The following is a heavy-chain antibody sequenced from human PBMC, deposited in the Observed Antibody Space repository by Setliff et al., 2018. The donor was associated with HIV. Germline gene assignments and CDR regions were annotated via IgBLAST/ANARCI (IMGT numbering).Heavy chain of an antibody. Sequence: SETLSLTCTVSGDPINSHYWSWIRQPPGEGLEWIGHISYSEYTNYNPSLKSRVTISLDTSKKHFSLDLYSVTAADTAVYYCARDHNSGTLHAFDLWGRGTKVTVSS. CDR3: ARDHNSGTLHAFDL. D-gene: IGHD1-26*01. J-gene: IGHJ3*01. CDR2: ISYSEYT. CDR1: GDPINSHY. V-gene: IGHV4-59*11.